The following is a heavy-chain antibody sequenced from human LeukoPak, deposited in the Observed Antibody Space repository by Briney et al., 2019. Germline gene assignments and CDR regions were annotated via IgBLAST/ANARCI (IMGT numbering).Heavy chain of an antibody. CDR1: GGSISSSDCN. CDR3: ATLLGQGLPD. CDR2: FYYSGST. J-gene: IGHJ4*02. Sequence: KPSETLSLTCTVSGGSISSSDCNWGWIRQPPGRGLEWIGTFYYSGSTYYNPSLRSRVTISVDTSKNLFSLKLSSVAAADTAVYYCATLLGQGLPDWGQGTLVTVSS. D-gene: IGHD6-19*01. V-gene: IGHV4-39*01.